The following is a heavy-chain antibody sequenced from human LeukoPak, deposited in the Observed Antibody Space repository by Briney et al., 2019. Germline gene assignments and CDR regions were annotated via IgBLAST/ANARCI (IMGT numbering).Heavy chain of an antibody. J-gene: IGHJ4*02. V-gene: IGHV3-23*01. CDR3: AKLTSGSGSSALFDY. CDR2: ISGSGGST. CDR1: GFTFSSYA. D-gene: IGHD3-10*01. Sequence: GGSLRLSCAASGFTFSSYAMSWVRQAPGKGLEWVSAISGSGGSTYYADSVKGRFTISRDNSKNTLYLQMNSLRAEDTAVYYCAKLTSGSGSSALFDYWGQGTLVTGSS.